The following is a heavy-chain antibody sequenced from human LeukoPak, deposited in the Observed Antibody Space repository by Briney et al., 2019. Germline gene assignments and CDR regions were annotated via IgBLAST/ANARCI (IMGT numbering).Heavy chain of an antibody. V-gene: IGHV4-4*07. Sequence: SETLSLTCTVSGGSISSYYWSWIRQPAGKGLEWIGRIYTSGSTNYNPSLKSRVTMSVDTSKNQSSLKLSSVTAADTAVYYCAREIAYIVPPTCAFDIWGQGTMVTVSS. J-gene: IGHJ3*02. D-gene: IGHD2-8*01. CDR3: AREIAYIVPPTCAFDI. CDR2: IYTSGST. CDR1: GGSISSYY.